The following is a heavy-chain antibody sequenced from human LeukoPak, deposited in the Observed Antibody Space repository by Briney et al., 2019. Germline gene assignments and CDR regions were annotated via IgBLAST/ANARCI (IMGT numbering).Heavy chain of an antibody. CDR2: IYHSGST. D-gene: IGHD3-10*01. V-gene: IGHV4-38-2*02. Sequence: PSETLSLTCTVSGYSISSGYYWGWIRQPPGKGLEWIGSIYHSGSTHYNPSLKSRVTISVDTSKNQFSLKLSSVTAADTAVYYCATPGNPFDYWGQGTLVTVSS. CDR1: GYSISSGYY. CDR3: ATPGNPFDY. J-gene: IGHJ4*02.